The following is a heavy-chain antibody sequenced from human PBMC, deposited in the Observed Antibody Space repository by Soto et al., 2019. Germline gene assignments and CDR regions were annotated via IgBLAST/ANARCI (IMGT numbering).Heavy chain of an antibody. CDR1: GYTFSSYA. D-gene: IGHD3-22*01. J-gene: IGHJ4*02. Sequence: ASVKVSCKASGYTFSSYAMHWVRQAPGQRLEWMGWINAGNGNTKYSQKFQGRVTITRDTSASTAYMELSSLRSEDTAVYYCARDPRPYYYDSSGYYFDYWGQGTLVTVSS. CDR3: ARDPRPYYYDSSGYYFDY. V-gene: IGHV1-3*01. CDR2: INAGNGNT.